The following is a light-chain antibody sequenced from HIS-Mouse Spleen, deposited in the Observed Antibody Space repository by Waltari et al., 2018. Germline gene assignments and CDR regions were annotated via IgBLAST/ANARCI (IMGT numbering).Light chain of an antibody. J-gene: IGKJ5*01. CDR3: QQRSNWAIT. CDR2: DAS. Sequence: EIVLTKFPATLSLCPGERVTLSCWASQSVSSYLAWYQQKHGQAPKLLIYDASNGATGIPARFSGSGSGTDFTLTSSSLEPEDFAVYYCQQRSNWAITVGQGTRLEIK. CDR1: QSVSSY. V-gene: IGKV3-11*01.